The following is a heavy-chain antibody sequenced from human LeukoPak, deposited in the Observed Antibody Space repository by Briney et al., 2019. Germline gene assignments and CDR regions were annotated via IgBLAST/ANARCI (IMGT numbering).Heavy chain of an antibody. CDR1: GYTFTSYY. CDR2: INPSGGRT. J-gene: IGHJ4*02. Sequence: ASVKVSCKASGYTFTSYYMHWVRQAPGQGLEWMGIINPSGGRTSSAQKFRGRVTMTRDTSTSTVYMELNSLRSEDTAVYYCARGPEVLRYFDWLLHTSFDYWGQGTLVTVSS. D-gene: IGHD3-9*01. V-gene: IGHV1-46*01. CDR3: ARGPEVLRYFDWLLHTSFDY.